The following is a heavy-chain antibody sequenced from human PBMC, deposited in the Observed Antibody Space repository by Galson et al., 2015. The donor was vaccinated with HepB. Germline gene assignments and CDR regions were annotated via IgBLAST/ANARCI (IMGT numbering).Heavy chain of an antibody. V-gene: IGHV1-2*02. CDR1: GYTFTGYD. D-gene: IGHD3-9*01. CDR3: AREESGYYDAFDI. CDR2: ICPNSGAT. Sequence: SVKVSCKASGYTFTGYDIHWVRQAPAHGIEWMGRICPNSGATNYAQKFQGGVTMTRDTSITTAYMEVTRLSSDDTAVYYCAREESGYYDAFDIWGQGTMVTVSS. J-gene: IGHJ3*02.